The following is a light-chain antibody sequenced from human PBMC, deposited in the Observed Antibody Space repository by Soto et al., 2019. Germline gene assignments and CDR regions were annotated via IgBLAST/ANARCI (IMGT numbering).Light chain of an antibody. CDR3: QQYGTSPYT. CDR2: GAS. Sequence: EIVLTQSPGTLSLSPGERATLSCRASQSVSSSYLAWFQQKPGQAPRVLIYGASSRATGIPDRFSGSGSGTDFTLTINILEPEDCAVYYCQQYGTSPYTFCQGTKLEIK. CDR1: QSVSSSY. J-gene: IGKJ2*01. V-gene: IGKV3-20*01.